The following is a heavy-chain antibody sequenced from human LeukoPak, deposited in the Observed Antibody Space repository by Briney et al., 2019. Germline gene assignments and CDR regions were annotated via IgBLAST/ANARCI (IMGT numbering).Heavy chain of an antibody. V-gene: IGHV4-30-2*06. CDR1: GGSIDSVGYY. CDR2: IHHSGSA. CDR3: ARGSRSWFDP. J-gene: IGHJ5*02. Sequence: PSETLSLTCTVSGGSIDSVGYYWSWIRQSPGKGLEWIGYIHHSGSAYRTPSLKSRVTMSVDRSTNQFSLNLKSVTAADTAVYYCARGSRSWFDPWGQGTLVTVSS.